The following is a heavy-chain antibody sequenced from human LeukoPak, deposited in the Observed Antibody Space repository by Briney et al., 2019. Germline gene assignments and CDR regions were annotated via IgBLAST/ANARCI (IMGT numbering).Heavy chain of an antibody. CDR3: ARGGVQLWFLPFDY. Sequence: TGGSLRLSCAASGFTFSSYAMHWVRQAPGKGLEWVAVISYDGSNKYYADSVKGRFTISRDNSKNTLYLQMNSLRAEDTAVYYCARGGVQLWFLPFDYWGQGTLVTVSS. V-gene: IGHV3-30*04. CDR1: GFTFSSYA. CDR2: ISYDGSNK. J-gene: IGHJ4*02. D-gene: IGHD5-18*01.